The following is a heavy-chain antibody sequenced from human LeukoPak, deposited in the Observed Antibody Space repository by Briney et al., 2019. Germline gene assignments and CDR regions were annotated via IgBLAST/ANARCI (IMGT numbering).Heavy chain of an antibody. CDR2: ISGSGTNT. CDR3: AELGITMIGGV. J-gene: IGHJ6*04. Sequence: GGSLRLSCAASGFTFSSYGMSWVRQAPGKGLEWVSGISGSGTNTNYADSVKGRFTISRDNAKNSLYLQMNSLRAEDTAVYYCAELGITMIGGVWGKGTTVTISS. D-gene: IGHD3-10*02. CDR1: GFTFSSYG. V-gene: IGHV3-23*01.